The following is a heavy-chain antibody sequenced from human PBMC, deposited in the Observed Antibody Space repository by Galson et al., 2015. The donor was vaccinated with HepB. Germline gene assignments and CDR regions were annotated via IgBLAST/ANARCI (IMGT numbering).Heavy chain of an antibody. CDR2: ISYDESNK. J-gene: IGHJ4*02. CDR3: AKEVTRTVTNYFDY. Sequence: SLRLSCAASGFTFSSYGMHWVRQAPGKGLEWVAVISYDESNKYYADSVKGRFTISRDNSKNTLYLQMNSLRAEDTAVYYCAKEVTRTVTNYFDYWGQGTLVTVSS. CDR1: GFTFSSYG. D-gene: IGHD4-17*01. V-gene: IGHV3-30*18.